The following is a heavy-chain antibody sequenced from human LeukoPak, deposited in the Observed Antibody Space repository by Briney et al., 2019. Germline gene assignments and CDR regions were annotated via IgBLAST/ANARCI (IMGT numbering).Heavy chain of an antibody. CDR1: GGSITTYS. D-gene: IGHD3-22*01. CDR2: IYASGST. J-gene: IGHJ3*01. Sequence: SETLSLTCTVSGGSITTYSWSWIRQPAGKGLELIGRIYASGSTTYNPSLKSRVTMSVDTSKNQFSVRLTSVAAADTAVYYCARAGHYDSSGYYYADAFDLWGQGTMVTVSS. CDR3: ARAGHYDSSGYYYADAFDL. V-gene: IGHV4-4*07.